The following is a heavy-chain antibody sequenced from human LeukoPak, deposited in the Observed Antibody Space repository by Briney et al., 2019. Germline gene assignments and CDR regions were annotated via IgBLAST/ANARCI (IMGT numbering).Heavy chain of an antibody. J-gene: IGHJ4*02. CDR3: AKVGRSSRGYFDY. D-gene: IGHD6-13*01. V-gene: IGHV3-9*01. CDR2: ISWNSGSI. Sequence: GRSLRLSCAASGFTFDDYAMHWVRQAPGKGLEWVSGISWNSGSIGYAGSVKGRFTISRDNAKNSLYLQMNSLRAEVTALYYCAKVGRSSRGYFDYWGQGTLVTVSS. CDR1: GFTFDDYA.